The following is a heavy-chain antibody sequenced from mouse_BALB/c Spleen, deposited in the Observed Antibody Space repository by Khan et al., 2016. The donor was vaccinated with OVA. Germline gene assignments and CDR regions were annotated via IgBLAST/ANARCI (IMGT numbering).Heavy chain of an antibody. D-gene: IGHD1-1*01. CDR2: ISYDGSN. CDR1: GHSITSGYR. CDR3: ARGGAVVPYWYFDV. Sequence: EVQLQESGPGLVKPSQSLSLTCSVTGHSITSGYRWNWIRQFPGNKLEWMGYISYDGSNNYKPSLKNRISITRDTSKKQFFLKLNSVGAEDTATSYCARGGAVVPYWYFDVWGAGTTVTVSS. V-gene: IGHV3-6*02. J-gene: IGHJ1*01.